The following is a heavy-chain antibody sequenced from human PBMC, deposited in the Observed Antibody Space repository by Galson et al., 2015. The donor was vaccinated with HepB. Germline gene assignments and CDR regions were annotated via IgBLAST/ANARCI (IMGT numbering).Heavy chain of an antibody. J-gene: IGHJ2*01. Sequence: SLRLSCAAPGFTFSSYSMNWVRQAPGKGLEWVSSISSSSSYIYYADSVKGRFTISRDNAKNSLYLQMNSLRAEDTAVYYCARDPGSSGYYYDYWYFDLWGRGTLVTVSS. D-gene: IGHD3-22*01. CDR3: ARDPGSSGYYYDYWYFDL. CDR1: GFTFSSYS. CDR2: ISSSSSYI. V-gene: IGHV3-21*01.